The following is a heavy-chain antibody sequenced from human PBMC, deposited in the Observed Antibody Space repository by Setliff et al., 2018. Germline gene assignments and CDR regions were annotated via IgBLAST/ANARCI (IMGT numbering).Heavy chain of an antibody. D-gene: IGHD3-3*01. CDR2: IYTDGST. Sequence: ASETLSLTCTVSGASISSGTYYWAWIRQPPGKGLEWIGRIYTDGSTKYNPSLNSRVTLLIDTAKNQISLRLSSVTAADTAVYFCARVTGFSYMDVWGKGTTVTVSS. CDR3: ARVTGFSYMDV. CDR1: GASISSGTYY. J-gene: IGHJ6*03. V-gene: IGHV4-61*02.